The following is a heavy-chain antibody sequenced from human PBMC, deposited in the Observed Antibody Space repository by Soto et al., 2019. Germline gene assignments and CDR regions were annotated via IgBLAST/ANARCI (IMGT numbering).Heavy chain of an antibody. Sequence: GGSMRLSCAASGVTFSNYAITWVRQAPGQGLEWVSVISGNSGTRYYADSVMGRFTISRDNSKNTLYLQMNSLRAEDTAVYYCAKGPLGVERPNYYFDYWGQGTLVTVSS. CDR2: ISGNSGTR. V-gene: IGHV3-23*01. CDR1: GVTFSNYA. J-gene: IGHJ4*02. D-gene: IGHD1-1*01. CDR3: AKGPLGVERPNYYFDY.